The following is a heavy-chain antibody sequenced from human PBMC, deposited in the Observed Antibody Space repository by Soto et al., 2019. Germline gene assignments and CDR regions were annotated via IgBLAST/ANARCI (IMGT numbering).Heavy chain of an antibody. D-gene: IGHD7-27*01. CDR1: GFNFGAFS. J-gene: IGHJ4*02. V-gene: IGHV3-21*01. Sequence: EVQLVESGGGLVKPGGSLRLSCTASGFNFGAFSLSWVRQAPGKGLEWVSSIDPTSTEIHYADSVEGRFSVYRDSTKNSLYLKMISLRFEDTGVYYCARDYLTGDPREAFDSWGQGTLVTVSS. CDR3: ARDYLTGDPREAFDS. CDR2: IDPTSTEI.